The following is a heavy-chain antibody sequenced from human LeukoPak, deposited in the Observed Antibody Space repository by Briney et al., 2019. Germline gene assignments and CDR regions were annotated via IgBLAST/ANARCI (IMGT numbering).Heavy chain of an antibody. Sequence: SQSLSLTCAISGDSVSSNSAAWNWIRQSPSRGLEWLGRTYYRAKWYNDYAVSVKSRITINPDTSKSQFSLQLNSVTPEDTAVYYCARGGPNRGYDWDYFDYWGQGTLVTVS. V-gene: IGHV6-1*01. CDR2: TYYRAKWYN. J-gene: IGHJ4*02. CDR1: GDSVSSNSAA. CDR3: ARGGPNRGYDWDYFDY. D-gene: IGHD5-12*01.